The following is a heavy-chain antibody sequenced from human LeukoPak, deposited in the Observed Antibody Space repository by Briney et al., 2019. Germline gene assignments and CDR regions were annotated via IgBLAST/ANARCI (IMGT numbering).Heavy chain of an antibody. J-gene: IGHJ4*02. CDR2: ISSSSSYI. CDR1: GFTFSSYS. CDR3: ARDTKPTLGYCSSTSCYIDY. V-gene: IGHV3-21*01. D-gene: IGHD2-2*02. Sequence: GGSLRLSCAASGFTFSSYSMNWVREAPGKGLEWVSSISSSSSYIYYADSVKGRFTISRDNAKNSLYLQMNSLRAEDTAVYYCARDTKPTLGYCSSTSCYIDYWGQGTLVTVSS.